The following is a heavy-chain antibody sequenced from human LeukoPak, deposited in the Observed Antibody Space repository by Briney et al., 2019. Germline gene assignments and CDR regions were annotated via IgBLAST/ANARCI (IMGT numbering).Heavy chain of an antibody. CDR1: GYSFTSYW. D-gene: IGHD5-18*01. J-gene: IGHJ3*02. V-gene: IGHV5-51*01. CDR3: GTGNQGYSYGSATDAFDI. Sequence: GESLKISCKGFGYSFTSYWIGWVRQMPGKGLEWMGIIYPGDSDTRYSPSFQGQVTISADKSISTAYLQWSSLKASDTAMYYCGTGNQGYSYGSATDAFDIWGQGTMVTVSS. CDR2: IYPGDSDT.